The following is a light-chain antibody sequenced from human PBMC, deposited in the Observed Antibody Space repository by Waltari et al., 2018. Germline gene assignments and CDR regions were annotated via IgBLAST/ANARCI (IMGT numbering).Light chain of an antibody. J-gene: IGLJ1*01. Sequence: QSALTQPASVSGSPGQSITISCSGTDSDVGAYYFLSLYQQHPGKAPPLIIYEVSNRPSGISNRFSASKSGNTASLTISGLQAEDEADYYCSSYTTSSAPGVFGTGTRVTVL. V-gene: IGLV2-14*01. CDR1: DSDVGAYYF. CDR3: SSYTTSSAPGV. CDR2: EVS.